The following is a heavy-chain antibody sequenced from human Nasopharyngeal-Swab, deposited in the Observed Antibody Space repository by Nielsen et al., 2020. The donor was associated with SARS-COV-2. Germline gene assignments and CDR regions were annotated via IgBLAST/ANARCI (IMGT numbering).Heavy chain of an antibody. J-gene: IGHJ4*02. CDR3: ARRSGGGDYSFDY. D-gene: IGHD4-17*01. Sequence: SETLSLTCTVSGGSTSSVTYFWPCIRQPPGKGLEWIGTIYYSGSTYYNPSLKSRVTISIDTSKNHFSLKFTSVTATDTAAYYCARRSGGGDYSFDYWGQGTLVTVSS. V-gene: IGHV4-39*02. CDR1: GGSTSSVTYF. CDR2: IYYSGST.